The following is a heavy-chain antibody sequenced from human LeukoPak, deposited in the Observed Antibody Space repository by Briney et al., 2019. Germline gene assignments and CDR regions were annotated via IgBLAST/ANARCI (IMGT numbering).Heavy chain of an antibody. V-gene: IGHV4-61*02. J-gene: IGHJ4*02. CDR1: GGSISSGSYY. Sequence: PSQTLSLTCTVSGGSISSGSYYWSWIRRPAGKGLEWIGRIYTSGSTNYNPSLKSRVTISVDTSKNQFSLKLSSVTAADTAVYYCARYPSTPDYWGQGTLVTVSS. D-gene: IGHD2/OR15-2a*01. CDR2: IYTSGST. CDR3: ARYPSTPDY.